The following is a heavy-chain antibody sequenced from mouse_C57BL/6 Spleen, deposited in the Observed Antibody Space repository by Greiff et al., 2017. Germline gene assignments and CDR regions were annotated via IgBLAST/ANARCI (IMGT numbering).Heavy chain of an antibody. CDR2: ISYDGSN. CDR3: AIHPYYYAMDY. J-gene: IGHJ4*01. Sequence: EVKLQESGPGLVKPSQSLSLTCSVTGYSITSGYYWNWIRQFPGNKLEWMGYISYDGSNNYNPSLKNRISITRDTSKNQFFLKLNSVTTEDTATYYCAIHPYYYAMDYWGQGTSVTVSS. V-gene: IGHV3-6*01. CDR1: GYSITSGYY.